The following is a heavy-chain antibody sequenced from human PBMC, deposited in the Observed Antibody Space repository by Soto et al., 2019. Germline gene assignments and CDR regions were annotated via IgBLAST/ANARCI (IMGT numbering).Heavy chain of an antibody. CDR3: AKQRGLVPDY. V-gene: IGHV3-30*18. D-gene: IGHD6-6*01. Sequence: QVQLVESGGGVVQPGRSLRLSCAASGFTFSSYGMHWVRQAPGKGLEWVAVISYDGSNKYYADSVKGRFTISRDNSKNTLYLQMNRLRAEDTAVYYCAKQRGLVPDYWGQGTLVTVSS. CDR2: ISYDGSNK. J-gene: IGHJ4*02. CDR1: GFTFSSYG.